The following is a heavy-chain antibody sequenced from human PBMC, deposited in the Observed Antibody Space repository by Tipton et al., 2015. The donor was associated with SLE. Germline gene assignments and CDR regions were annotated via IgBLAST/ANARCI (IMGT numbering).Heavy chain of an antibody. CDR3: AKDQSTFGGVIAPFDY. Sequence: SLRLSCAASGFTFWSYWMSWVRQAPGKGLEWVANIKQDGSEIHYVDSVKGRFTISRDNAKNSLHLQMNSLRAEDTAVYYCAKDQSTFGGVIAPFDYWGQGTLVTVSS. CDR1: GFTFWSYW. CDR2: IKQDGSEI. D-gene: IGHD3-16*02. J-gene: IGHJ4*02. V-gene: IGHV3-7*03.